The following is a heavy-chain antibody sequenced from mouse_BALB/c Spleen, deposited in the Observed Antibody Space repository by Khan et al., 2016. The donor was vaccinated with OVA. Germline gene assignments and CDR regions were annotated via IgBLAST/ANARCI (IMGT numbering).Heavy chain of an antibody. D-gene: IGHD1-1*01. Sequence: EVQLQESGPSLVKPSQTLSLTCSVTGVSFTSGYWNWIRKFPGNKLEYMGYISYSGNSYYNPSLKSRISITRDTSKKQYYLQLNSVTTEDTATYYCACELRGFAYWGQGTLVTVSA. CDR3: ACELRGFAY. CDR2: ISYSGNS. J-gene: IGHJ3*01. CDR1: GVSFTSGY. V-gene: IGHV3-8*02.